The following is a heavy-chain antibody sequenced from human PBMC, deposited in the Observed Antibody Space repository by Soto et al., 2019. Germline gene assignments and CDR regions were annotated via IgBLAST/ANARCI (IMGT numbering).Heavy chain of an antibody. J-gene: IGHJ6*03. CDR2: ISAYNGDT. V-gene: IGHV1-18*01. CDR3: GRVRHLAGYFYYYMDV. CDR1: GYTFTNYG. D-gene: IGHD6-25*01. Sequence: QVQLLQSGAEVKKPGASVKVSCKASGYTFTNYGITWVRQAPGQGLEWMGWISAYNGDTHYTQRLQGRVTMTTDTSTGTAYMERRGLRSDERAVYYCGRVRHLAGYFYYYMDVWGKGTTAPVSS.